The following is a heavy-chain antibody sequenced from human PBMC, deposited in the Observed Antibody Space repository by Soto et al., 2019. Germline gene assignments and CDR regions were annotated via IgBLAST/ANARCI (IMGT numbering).Heavy chain of an antibody. Sequence: QVQLQESGPGLVKPSQTLSLTCTVSGGSISSGGYYWSWIRQHPGKGLEWIGYIYYSGSTYYNPSLKSRVTISVDTSKNQFSLKLSSVTAADTAVYSCATNGQTVGATTFDYWGQGTLVTVSS. CDR2: IYYSGST. CDR3: ATNGQTVGATTFDY. D-gene: IGHD1-26*01. V-gene: IGHV4-31*03. CDR1: GGSISSGGYY. J-gene: IGHJ4*02.